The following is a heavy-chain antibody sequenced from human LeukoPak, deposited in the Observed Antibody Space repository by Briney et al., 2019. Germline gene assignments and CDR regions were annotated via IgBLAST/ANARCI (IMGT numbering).Heavy chain of an antibody. CDR2: LYASGNT. J-gene: IGHJ3*02. CDR1: GGSISSGSYY. D-gene: IGHD1-14*01. Sequence: SQTLSLTCTVSGGSISSGSYYWSWIRQPAGKGLEWIGRLYASGNTNYNPSLKSRVTISVDTSKNQFSLKLRSVTAADTALYYCARDSSPEELDPAFDTWGQGILVTVSS. CDR3: ARDSSPEELDPAFDT. V-gene: IGHV4-61*02.